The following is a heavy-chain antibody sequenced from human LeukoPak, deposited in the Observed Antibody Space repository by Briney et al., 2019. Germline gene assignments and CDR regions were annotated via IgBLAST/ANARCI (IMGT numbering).Heavy chain of an antibody. D-gene: IGHD4-17*01. V-gene: IGHV3-53*01. CDR1: GFTVSSNY. J-gene: IGHJ3*02. CDR3: ARDRATVFGEGGSCAFDI. CDR2: IYSGGST. Sequence: PGGSLRLSCAASGFTVSSNYMSWVRQAPGKGLEWVSVIYSGGSTYYAASLKGRFTISRDNSKNTLYLQMNSLRAEDTAVYYCARDRATVFGEGGSCAFDIWGQGTMVTVSP.